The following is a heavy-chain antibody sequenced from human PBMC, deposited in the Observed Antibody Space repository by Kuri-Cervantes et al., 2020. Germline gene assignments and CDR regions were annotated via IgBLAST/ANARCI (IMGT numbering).Heavy chain of an antibody. D-gene: IGHD3-16*01. J-gene: IGHJ6*02. CDR2: ISGSGGST. CDR3: ARGPTGGVGGVNCYGMDV. CDR1: GFTFSSYA. Sequence: LSLTCAASGFTFSSYAMSWVRQAPGKGLEWVPAISGSGGSTYYADSVKGRFTISRDNSKNTLYLQMNSLRAEDTAVYYCARGPTGGVGGVNCYGMDVWGQGTTVTVSS. V-gene: IGHV3-23*01.